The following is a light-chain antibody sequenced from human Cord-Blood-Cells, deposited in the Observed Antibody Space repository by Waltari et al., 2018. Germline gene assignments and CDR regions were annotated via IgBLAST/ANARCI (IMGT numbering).Light chain of an antibody. V-gene: IGKV4-1*01. CDR2: WAS. Sequence: DIVMTQSTDSLAVSLGERATINCKSSQSVLYSSNNKNDLAWYQQKPGQPPKLLIYWASTRESGVPDRFSGSGSGTDFTLTISSLQAEDVAVYYCQQYYSTPRTFGQGTKVEIK. J-gene: IGKJ1*01. CDR1: QSVLYSSNNKND. CDR3: QQYYSTPRT.